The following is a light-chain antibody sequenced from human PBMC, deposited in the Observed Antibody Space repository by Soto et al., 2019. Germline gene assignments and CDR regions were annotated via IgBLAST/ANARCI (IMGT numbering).Light chain of an antibody. V-gene: IGKV2-28*01. CDR3: MQALQVPHT. J-gene: IGKJ2*01. CDR1: QSLLYSNGYNY. Sequence: DIVMTQSPLSLPVTPGEPASISCRSSQSLLYSNGYNYLDWYVQKPGQSPQLLIYLGSNRASGVPDRFSGSASGTDFPLKISRVEAEDVGVYYCMQALQVPHTFGQGTKLEIK. CDR2: LGS.